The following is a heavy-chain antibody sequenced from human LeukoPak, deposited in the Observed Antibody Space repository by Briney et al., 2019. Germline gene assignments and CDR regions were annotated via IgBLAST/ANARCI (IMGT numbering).Heavy chain of an antibody. Sequence: PGGSLRLSCAASGLTSSDYYMSWIRQPPGKGLEWVSYISSSGSTIYYADSVKGRFTISRDNAKNSLYLQMNSLRAEDTAVYYCAKEYYDYVWGSYRWYFDYWGQGTLVTVSS. D-gene: IGHD3-16*02. J-gene: IGHJ4*02. CDR2: ISSSGSTI. CDR3: AKEYYDYVWGSYRWYFDY. V-gene: IGHV3-11*04. CDR1: GLTSSDYY.